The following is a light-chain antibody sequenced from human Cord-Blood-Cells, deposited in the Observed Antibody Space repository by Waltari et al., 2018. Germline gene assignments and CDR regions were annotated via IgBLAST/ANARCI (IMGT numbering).Light chain of an antibody. J-gene: IGLJ1*01. CDR3: NARQSSCNHRYV. CDR2: RKN. V-gene: IGLV3-19*01. CDR1: SLRSYY. Sequence: SSQLTQYPAVSVALGQTVRTTCQGDSLRSYYARWYQPKPGQAPVLVIYRKNHRPSGIPRLFAGSSSGNKASLTITGAPAEDEADYCCNARQSSCNHRYVFGTGTKVTVL.